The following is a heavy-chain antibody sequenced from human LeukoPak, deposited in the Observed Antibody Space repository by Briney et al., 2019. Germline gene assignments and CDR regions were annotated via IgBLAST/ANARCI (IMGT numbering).Heavy chain of an antibody. Sequence: SETLSLTCTVSGDSISSDYWTWIRQPAGKGLEWIGHIFTRGSTDYNPSLKSRVTISLDTSKNQFSLKLSSVTAADAAVYYCARAGYSYGTGYYFDYWGQGALVTVSS. D-gene: IGHD5-18*01. CDR2: IFTRGST. CDR3: ARAGYSYGTGYYFDY. J-gene: IGHJ4*02. CDR1: GDSISSDY. V-gene: IGHV4-4*07.